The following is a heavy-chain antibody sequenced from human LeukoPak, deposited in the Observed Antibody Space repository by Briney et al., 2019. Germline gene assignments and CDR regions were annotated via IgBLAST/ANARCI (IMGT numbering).Heavy chain of an antibody. CDR3: ARSDIVVVPAAMPSALEYFQH. CDR1: GYTFTSYD. Sequence: ASVKVSCKASGYTFTSYDINWVRQATGQGLEWMGWMNPNSGNTGYAQKFQGRVTITRNTSISTAYMELSSLRSEDTAVYYCARSDIVVVPAAMPSALEYFQHWGQGTLVTVSS. J-gene: IGHJ1*01. D-gene: IGHD2-2*01. V-gene: IGHV1-8*01. CDR2: MNPNSGNT.